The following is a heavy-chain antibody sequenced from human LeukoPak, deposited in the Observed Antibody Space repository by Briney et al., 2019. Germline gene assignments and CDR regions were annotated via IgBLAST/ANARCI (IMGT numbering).Heavy chain of an antibody. CDR2: IRSKANSYAT. J-gene: IGHJ5*02. Sequence: GGSLRLSCAASGFTFSGSAMHWVRQASGKGLEWVGPIRSKANSYATAYAASVKGRFTISRDDSKNTAYLQMNSLKTEDTAVYYCTRPYSSSWYWFDPWGQGTLVTVSS. D-gene: IGHD6-13*01. V-gene: IGHV3-73*01. CDR3: TRPYSSSWYWFDP. CDR1: GFTFSGSA.